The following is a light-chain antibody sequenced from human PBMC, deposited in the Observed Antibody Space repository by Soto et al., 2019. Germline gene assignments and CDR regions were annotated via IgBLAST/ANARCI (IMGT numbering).Light chain of an antibody. Sequence: QSVLTQPPSVSAAPGQKVTNSCSGSSSNIGNNYVTWYQQLPGTVPKVLIYDNNKRPSGIPDRFSASKSDTSATLDITGLLTGDEADYYCATWDSALTAVVFGGGTKLTVL. V-gene: IGLV1-51*01. CDR1: SSNIGNNY. CDR2: DNN. J-gene: IGLJ3*02. CDR3: ATWDSALTAVV.